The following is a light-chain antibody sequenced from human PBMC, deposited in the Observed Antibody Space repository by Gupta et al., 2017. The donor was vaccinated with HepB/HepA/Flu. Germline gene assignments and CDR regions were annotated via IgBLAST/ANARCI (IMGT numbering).Light chain of an antibody. CDR3: SSYAGSDTVV. V-gene: IGLV2-8*01. J-gene: IGLJ3*02. CDR1: SGDVASYNY. CDR2: EVT. Sequence: QSALTQPPSASGSPGQSVTISCTGTSGDVASYNYVSWYQQHPGKAPKLIIYEVTKRPSGVPARFSGSKSGNTASLTVSGLQAEDESDYYCSSYAGSDTVVFGGGTKLTVL.